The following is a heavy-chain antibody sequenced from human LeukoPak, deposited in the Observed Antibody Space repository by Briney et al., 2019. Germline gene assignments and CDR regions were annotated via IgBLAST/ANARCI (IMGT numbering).Heavy chain of an antibody. J-gene: IGHJ6*02. CDR3: ARGVVRGVIGYYYYYYGMDV. CDR1: GGSFSGYY. V-gene: IGHV4-34*01. D-gene: IGHD3-10*01. Sequence: PSETLSLTCAVYGGSFSGYYWSWIRQPPGKGLEWIGEINHSGSTNYNPSLKSRVTISVDTSKNQFSLKLSSVTAADTAVYYCARGVVRGVIGYYYYYYGMDVWGQGTTVTVSS. CDR2: INHSGST.